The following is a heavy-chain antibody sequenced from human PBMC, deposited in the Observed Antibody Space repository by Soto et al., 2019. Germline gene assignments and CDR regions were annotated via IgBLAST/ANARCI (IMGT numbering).Heavy chain of an antibody. J-gene: IGHJ6*03. CDR2: INPSGGST. CDR1: GYTFTSYY. CDR3: ARDQEPSTLYYDYYYMDV. V-gene: IGHV1-46*03. Sequence: QVQLVQSGAEVKKPGASVTVSCTASGYTFTSYYIHWVRQAPGQGLEWMGIINPSGGSTSYAQKFQGRVTMTRDTATGTVYMEVSGLRSEDTAVYYCARDQEPSTLYYDYYYMDVWGKGTTVTVSS.